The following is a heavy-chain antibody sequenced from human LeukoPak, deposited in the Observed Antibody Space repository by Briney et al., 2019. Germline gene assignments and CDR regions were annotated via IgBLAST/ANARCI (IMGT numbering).Heavy chain of an antibody. CDR1: GYTFTSYG. V-gene: IGHV1-18*01. CDR2: ISAYNGNT. D-gene: IGHD3-9*01. Sequence: GASVKVSCKASGYTFTSYGISWVRQAPGQGLAWMGWISAYNGNTNYAQKLQGRVTMTTDTSTSTAYMELRSLRSDDTAVYYCARVGELRDFDWLLLVGPARDNWFDPWGQGTLVTVSS. CDR3: ARVGELRDFDWLLLVGPARDNWFDP. J-gene: IGHJ5*02.